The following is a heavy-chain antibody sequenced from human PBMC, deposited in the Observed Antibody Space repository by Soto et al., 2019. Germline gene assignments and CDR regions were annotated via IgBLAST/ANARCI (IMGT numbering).Heavy chain of an antibody. Sequence: SETLSLTCTVSGGSISSYYWSWIRQPQGKGLEWIGYIYYSGSTNYNPSLKSRVTISVDTSKNQFSLKLSSVTAADTAVYYCARLIRLSIASDCSSTSCYLVWFDPWGQGTLVTVS. D-gene: IGHD2-2*01. CDR3: ARLIRLSIASDCSSTSCYLVWFDP. V-gene: IGHV4-59*08. CDR1: GGSISSYY. J-gene: IGHJ5*02. CDR2: IYYSGST.